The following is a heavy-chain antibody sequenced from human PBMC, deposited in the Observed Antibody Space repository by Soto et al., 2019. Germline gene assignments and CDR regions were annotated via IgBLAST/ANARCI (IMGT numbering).Heavy chain of an antibody. CDR2: VFYSGSS. J-gene: IGHJ4*02. D-gene: IGHD3-9*01. CDR3: ARGRNDLLTGHYYFDY. Sequence: SETLSLTCTVSGGSISRYYWSWIRQSPGKGLEWIGYVFYSGSSNYNPSLKSRVTISVDTSKNQFSLKLRSVTAADTSVYYCARGRNDLLTGHYYFDYWGQGTLVTVS. V-gene: IGHV4-59*01. CDR1: GGSISRYY.